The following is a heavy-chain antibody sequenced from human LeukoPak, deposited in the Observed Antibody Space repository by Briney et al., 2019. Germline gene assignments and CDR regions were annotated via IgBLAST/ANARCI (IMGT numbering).Heavy chain of an antibody. CDR3: ARIHRYCSGGACYVLDN. CDR1: GGSVSGYY. Sequence: PSETLSLTCVVSGGSVSGYYWGWIRQPPGRGLEWIGYVYYSGSTNYNPSFKSRITISVDTSRNQFSLQLSSVTAADTAVYYCARIHRYCSGGACYVLDNWGQGTLVAVSS. J-gene: IGHJ4*02. D-gene: IGHD2-15*01. V-gene: IGHV4-59*02. CDR2: VYYSGST.